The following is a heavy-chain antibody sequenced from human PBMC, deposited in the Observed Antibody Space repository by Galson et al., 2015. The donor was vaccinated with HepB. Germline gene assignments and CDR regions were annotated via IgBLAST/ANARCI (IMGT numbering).Heavy chain of an antibody. D-gene: IGHD3-16*01. J-gene: IGHJ3*02. CDR2: ISGSGGST. Sequence: SLRLSCAASGFTFSSYAMSWVRQAPGKGLEWVSAISGSGGSTYYADSVKGRFTISRDNSKNTLYLQMNSLRAEDTAVYYCAKITRGAVMMMFGGVVSDAFDIGGQLTIVTVSS. CDR1: GFTFSSYA. V-gene: IGHV3-23*01. CDR3: AKITRGAVMMMFGGVVSDAFDI.